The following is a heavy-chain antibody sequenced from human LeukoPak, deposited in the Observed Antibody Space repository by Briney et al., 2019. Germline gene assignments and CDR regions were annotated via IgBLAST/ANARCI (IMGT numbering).Heavy chain of an antibody. D-gene: IGHD3-22*01. Sequence: NSGGSLGLSCAASGFTFSDYYMSWIRQAPGKGLEWVSYISSSSSYTNYADSVKGRFTISRDNAKNSLYLQMNSLRAEDTAVYYCAAESIYYDSSGYYSRWGQGTLVTVSS. CDR2: ISSSSSYT. J-gene: IGHJ4*02. CDR3: AAESIYYDSSGYYSR. CDR1: GFTFSDYY. V-gene: IGHV3-11*05.